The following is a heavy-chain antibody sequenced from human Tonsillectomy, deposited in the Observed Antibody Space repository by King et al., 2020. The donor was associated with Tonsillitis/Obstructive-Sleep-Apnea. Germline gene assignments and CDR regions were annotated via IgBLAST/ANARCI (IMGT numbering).Heavy chain of an antibody. J-gene: IGHJ2*01. CDR3: ARSAVVVTADWYFDL. CDR2: IYPGDSDT. D-gene: IGHD2-21*02. V-gene: IGHV5-51*03. CDR1: GYSFTSYW. Sequence: EAQLVQSGAEVKKPGESLKISCKGSGYSFTSYWIGWVRQMPGKGLEWMGIIYPGDSDTRYSPSFQGQVTISADKSISTAYLQWSSLKASDTAMYYCARSAVVVTADWYFDLWGRGTLVTVSS.